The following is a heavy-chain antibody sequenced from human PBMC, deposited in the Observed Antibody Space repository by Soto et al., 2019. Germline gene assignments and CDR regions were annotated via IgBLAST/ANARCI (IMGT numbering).Heavy chain of an antibody. CDR2: IRGSGHST. D-gene: IGHD1-26*01. CDR1: EFTFSRYA. Sequence: EVRLSDSGGGLVQPGGSLRLSCAASEFTFSRYAMIWVRQAPGKRLAWVSTIRGSGHSTFYADSVKGRFNVSRDNSENTMYLQMNRLRSEDTAFYYRVKNKGDAANTFALWCPGNLVTVSS. J-gene: IGHJ4*02. V-gene: IGHV3-23*01. CDR3: VKNKGDAANTFAL.